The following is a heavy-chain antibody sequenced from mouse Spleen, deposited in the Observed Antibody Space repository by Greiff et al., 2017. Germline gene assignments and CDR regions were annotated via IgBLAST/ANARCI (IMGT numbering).Heavy chain of an antibody. J-gene: IGHJ1*03. CDR3: ARWGVYSNYVGWYFDV. Sequence: QVQLQQPGTELVKPGASVKLSCKASGYTFTSYWMHWVKQRPGQGLEWIGNINPSNGGTNYNEKFKSKATLTVDKSSSTAYMQLSSLTSEDSAVYYCARWGVYSNYVGWYFDVWGTGTTVTVSS. V-gene: IGHV1-53*01. CDR2: INPSNGGT. CDR1: GYTFTSYW. D-gene: IGHD2-5*01.